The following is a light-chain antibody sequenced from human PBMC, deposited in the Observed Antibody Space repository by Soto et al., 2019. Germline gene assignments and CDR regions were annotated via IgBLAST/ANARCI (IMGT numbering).Light chain of an antibody. V-gene: IGKV3-11*01. CDR3: QQRSNWPPYT. CDR2: DAS. Sequence: EIVLTQSPATLSLSPGERATLSCRASQSVSSYLAWYQQKPGQAPRHLIYDASNRATGIPARFSGSGSGTDFTLTIISLEPEDVSVYYCQQRSNWPPYTFGQGTKLEIK. J-gene: IGKJ2*01. CDR1: QSVSSY.